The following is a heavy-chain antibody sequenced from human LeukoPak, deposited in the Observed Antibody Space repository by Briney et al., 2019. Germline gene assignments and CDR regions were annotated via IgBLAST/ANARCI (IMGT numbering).Heavy chain of an antibody. CDR1: GFTFSTYA. D-gene: IGHD6-13*01. CDR3: VNGDQSSWYRTLLY. V-gene: IGHV3-64D*06. Sequence: GGSLRLSCSASGFTFSTYAMHWVRQAPGKGLEYVSAISSNGGSTYYADSVKGRFTISRDNSKNTLYLQMSSLRAEDTAMYYCVNGDQSSWYRTLLYWGQGTLVAVSS. J-gene: IGHJ4*02. CDR2: ISSNGGST.